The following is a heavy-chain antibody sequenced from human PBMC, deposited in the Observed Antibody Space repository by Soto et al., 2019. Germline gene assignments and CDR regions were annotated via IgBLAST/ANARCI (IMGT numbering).Heavy chain of an antibody. V-gene: IGHV1-18*01. CDR2: ISAYNGNT. CDR1: GYTFTSYG. CDR3: ARCGIYLDDAFDI. J-gene: IGHJ3*02. D-gene: IGHD2-15*01. Sequence: ASVKVSCKAPGYTFTSYGISWVRQAPGQGLEWMGWISAYNGNTNYAQKIQGRVTMTTDTSTSTAYMELSSLRSEDTAVYYCARCGIYLDDAFDIWGQGTMVTVSS.